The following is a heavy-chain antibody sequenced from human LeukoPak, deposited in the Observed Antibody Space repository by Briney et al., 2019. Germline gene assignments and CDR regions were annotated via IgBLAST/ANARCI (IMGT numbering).Heavy chain of an antibody. Sequence: GEALKISCKGSGYSFTNYWIAWVRQMPGKGLEWMGIIYPDESDTKYSPSFQGQVTISADKSISTAYLQWNSLEASDTAMYYCARHPIYCSGGTCLSSNYFDYWGQGTLVTVSS. J-gene: IGHJ4*02. D-gene: IGHD2-15*01. CDR3: ARHPIYCSGGTCLSSNYFDY. CDR1: GYSFTNYW. V-gene: IGHV5-51*01. CDR2: IYPDESDT.